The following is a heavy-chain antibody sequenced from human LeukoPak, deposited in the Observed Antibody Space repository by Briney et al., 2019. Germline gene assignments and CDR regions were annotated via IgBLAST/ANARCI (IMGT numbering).Heavy chain of an antibody. CDR3: ARGPMVRGVDDAFDI. J-gene: IGHJ3*02. Sequence: SETLSLTCAVSGGSISSSNWWSWVRQPPGKGLEWIGEIYHSGSTNYNPSLKSRVTISVDKSKNQFSLKLSSVTAADTAVYYCARGPMVRGVDDAFDIWGQGTMVTVSS. V-gene: IGHV4-4*02. CDR1: GGSISSSNW. CDR2: IYHSGST. D-gene: IGHD3-10*01.